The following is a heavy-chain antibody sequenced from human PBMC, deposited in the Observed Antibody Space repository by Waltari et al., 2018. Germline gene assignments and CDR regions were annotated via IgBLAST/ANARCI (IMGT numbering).Heavy chain of an antibody. CDR3: ARNGAFYYDSSGYSDYFDY. D-gene: IGHD3-22*01. CDR1: GYTFTSYG. V-gene: IGHV1-18*01. J-gene: IGHJ4*02. Sequence: LVQSGAEVKKPGASVKVSCKASGYTFTSYGISWVRQAPGQGLEWMGWISAYNGNTNYAQKLQGRVTMTTETSTSTAYMELRSLGSDDTAVYYCARNGAFYYDSSGYSDYFDYWGQGTLVTVSS. CDR2: ISAYNGNT.